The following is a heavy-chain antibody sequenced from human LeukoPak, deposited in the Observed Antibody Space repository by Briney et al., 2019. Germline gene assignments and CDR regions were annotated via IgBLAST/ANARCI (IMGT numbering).Heavy chain of an antibody. Sequence: SETLSLTCTVSGGSISSNYWNWIRQPPGKGLEWIGYIYYSGSTNYNPSLKSRVPISVDTSKSQFSLRLTSVTAADTAVYYCASGSAVAAAGDYWGPGTLVTVSS. D-gene: IGHD6-13*01. J-gene: IGHJ4*02. V-gene: IGHV4-59*01. CDR3: ASGSAVAAAGDY. CDR1: GGSISSNY. CDR2: IYYSGST.